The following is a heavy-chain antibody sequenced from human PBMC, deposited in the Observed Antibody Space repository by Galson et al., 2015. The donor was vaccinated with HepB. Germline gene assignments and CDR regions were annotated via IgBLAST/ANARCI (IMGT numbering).Heavy chain of an antibody. CDR1: GFTFSSYG. J-gene: IGHJ6*02. D-gene: IGHD6-19*01. Sequence: SLRLSCAASGFTFSSYGMHWVRQAPGKGLEWVAVISYDGSNKYYADSVKGRFTISRDNSKNTLYLQMNSLRAEDTAVYYCAKPNSQYSSGWYYYYYGMDVWGQGTTVTVSS. CDR3: AKPNSQYSSGWYYYYYGMDV. V-gene: IGHV3-30*18. CDR2: ISYDGSNK.